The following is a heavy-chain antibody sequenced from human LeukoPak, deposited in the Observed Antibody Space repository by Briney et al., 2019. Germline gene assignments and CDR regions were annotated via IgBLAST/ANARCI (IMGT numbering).Heavy chain of an antibody. CDR1: GGSISYYY. Sequence: SETLSLTCTVSGGSISYYYWGWIRQPPGKGLERIGSIYYSGSTYYNPSLKSRVTISVDTSKNQFSLKLSSVTAAGTAVYYCARHSSSWYLDYWGQGTLVTVSS. CDR3: ARHSSSWYLDY. D-gene: IGHD6-13*01. CDR2: IYYSGST. J-gene: IGHJ4*02. V-gene: IGHV4-39*01.